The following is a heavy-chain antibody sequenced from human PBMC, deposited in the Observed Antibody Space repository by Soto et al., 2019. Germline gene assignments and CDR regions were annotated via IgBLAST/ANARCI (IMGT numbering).Heavy chain of an antibody. CDR2: ISSSSSYI. V-gene: IGHV3-21*01. D-gene: IGHD3-3*01. CDR1: GFTFSSYS. Sequence: GGSLRLSCAASGFTFSSYSMNWVRQAPGKGLEWVSSISSSSSYIYYADSVKGRFTISRDNAKNSLYLQMNSLRAEDTAVYYCAREGDFWSGYDYYYYYMDVWGKGTTVTVSS. J-gene: IGHJ6*03. CDR3: AREGDFWSGYDYYYYYMDV.